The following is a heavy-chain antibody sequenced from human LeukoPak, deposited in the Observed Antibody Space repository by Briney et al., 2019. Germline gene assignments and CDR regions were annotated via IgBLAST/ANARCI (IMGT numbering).Heavy chain of an antibody. CDR1: GGSISSCSYY. CDR2: INHSGST. D-gene: IGHD3-10*01. CDR3: ARGQMRGPYYYYYMDV. Sequence: PSETLSLTCTVSGGSISSCSYYWGWLRQPPGKGLEWIGEINHSGSTNYNPSLKSRVTISVDTSKNQFSLKLSSVTAADTAVYYCARGQMRGPYYYYYMDVWGKGTTVTVSS. V-gene: IGHV4-39*07. J-gene: IGHJ6*03.